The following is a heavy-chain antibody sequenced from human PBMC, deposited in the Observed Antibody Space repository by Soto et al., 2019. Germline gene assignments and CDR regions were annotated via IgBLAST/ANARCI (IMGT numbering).Heavy chain of an antibody. J-gene: IGHJ4*02. CDR3: ARLEGLATISYYFDF. CDR2: IYYRGNT. V-gene: IGHV4-39*01. Sequence: QLQESGPGLVKPSETLSLTCSVSGDSINSDKYYLGWIRQPPGKVLEWIGSIYYRGNTYYNPTLQTPVTISLDKARSQFSMRLNSVTAADSAVYFCARLEGLATISYYFDFWGQGAQVTVSS. CDR1: GDSINSDKYY. D-gene: IGHD3-9*01.